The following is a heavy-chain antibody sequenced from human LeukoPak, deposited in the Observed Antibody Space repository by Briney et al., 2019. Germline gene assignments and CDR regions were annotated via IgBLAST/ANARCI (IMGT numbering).Heavy chain of an antibody. V-gene: IGHV5-51*01. CDR1: GYSFTSNW. Sequence: GESLKISCKGSGYSFTSNWIGWVRQMPGKGLEWMGIIYPGDSDTGYSPSFQGQVTISADKSISTAYLQWSSLKASDTAMYYCASRYRYSGSPDAFDIWGQGTMVTVSS. CDR3: ASRYRYSGSPDAFDI. J-gene: IGHJ3*02. D-gene: IGHD1-26*01. CDR2: IYPGDSDT.